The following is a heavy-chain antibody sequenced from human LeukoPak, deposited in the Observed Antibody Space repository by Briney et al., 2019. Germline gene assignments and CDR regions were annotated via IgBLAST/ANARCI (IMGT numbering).Heavy chain of an antibody. D-gene: IGHD2-2*01. CDR2: ISYDGSNK. V-gene: IGHV3-30*18. CDR3: AKDEGIDIVVVPAAIGYVFDP. CDR1: GFTFSSYG. Sequence: GGSLRLSCAASGFTFSSYGMHWVRQAPGKGLEWVAVISYDGSNKCYADSVKGRFTISRDNSKNTLYLQMNSLRAEDTAVYYCAKDEGIDIVVVPAAIGYVFDPWGQGTLVTVSS. J-gene: IGHJ5*02.